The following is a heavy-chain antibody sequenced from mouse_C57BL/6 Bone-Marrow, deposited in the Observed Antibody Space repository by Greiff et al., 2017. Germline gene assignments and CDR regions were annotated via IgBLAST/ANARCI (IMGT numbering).Heavy chain of an antibody. Sequence: VQLQQSGAELVRPGASVTLSCKASGYTFTDYEMHWVKQTPVHGLEWIGALDPETGGTAYNQKFKGKAILTADKSSSTAYMELRSLTSEDSAVYYCTRSGSNYVDWYFDVWGTGTTVTVSS. D-gene: IGHD2-5*01. CDR3: TRSGSNYVDWYFDV. V-gene: IGHV1-15*01. J-gene: IGHJ1*03. CDR1: GYTFTDYE. CDR2: LDPETGGT.